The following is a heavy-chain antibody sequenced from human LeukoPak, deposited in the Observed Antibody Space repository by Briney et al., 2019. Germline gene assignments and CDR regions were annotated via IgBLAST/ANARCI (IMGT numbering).Heavy chain of an antibody. CDR1: GFTFSDYY. D-gene: IGHD3-10*01. Sequence: GGSLRLSCAASGFTFSDYYMSWIRQAPGKGLEWVSYISSSGSTIYYADSVKGRFTISRDNAKNSLYLQMNSLRAEDTAVYYCARESITMVRGVMRPYNWFGPWGQGTLVTVSS. V-gene: IGHV3-11*01. CDR2: ISSSGSTI. CDR3: ARESITMVRGVMRPYNWFGP. J-gene: IGHJ5*02.